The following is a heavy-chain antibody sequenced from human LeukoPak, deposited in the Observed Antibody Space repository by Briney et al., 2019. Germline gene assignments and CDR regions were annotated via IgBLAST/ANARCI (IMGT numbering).Heavy chain of an antibody. D-gene: IGHD6-19*01. Sequence: ASVKVSCKASGGTFSSYAMSWVRQAPGQGLEWMGGIIPIFGTANYAQKFQGRVTITTDESTSTAYMELSSLRSEDTAVYYCARVGGQWTSWFDPWGQGTLVTVSS. J-gene: IGHJ5*02. CDR1: GGTFSSYA. CDR2: IIPIFGTA. V-gene: IGHV1-69*05. CDR3: ARVGGQWTSWFDP.